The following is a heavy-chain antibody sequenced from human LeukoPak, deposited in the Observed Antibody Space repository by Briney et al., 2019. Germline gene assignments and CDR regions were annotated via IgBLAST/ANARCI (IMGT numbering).Heavy chain of an antibody. CDR2: ISWNSGSI. D-gene: IGHD3-9*01. CDR3: AKGNYDILTGPMDV. Sequence: PGRSLRLSCAASGFTFDDYAMHWVRQAPRKGLEWVSGISWNSGSIGYADSVKGRFTISRDNAKNSLYLQMNSLRAEDMALYYCAKGNYDILTGPMDVWGKGTTVTVSS. J-gene: IGHJ6*03. CDR1: GFTFDDYA. V-gene: IGHV3-9*03.